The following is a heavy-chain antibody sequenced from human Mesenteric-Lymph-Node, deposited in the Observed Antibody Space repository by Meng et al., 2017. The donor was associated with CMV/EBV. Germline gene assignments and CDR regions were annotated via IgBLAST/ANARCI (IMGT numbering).Heavy chain of an antibody. Sequence: LSLTCAAYEFTFSDYYMNWIRQAPGKGLEWVSYISDSSNTIYYADSVKGRFTISRDNAKNSLYLQMNSLRAEDTAVYYCTRDRDYFSSPFDYWGQGTLVTVSS. CDR3: TRDRDYFSSPFDY. J-gene: IGHJ4*02. CDR2: ISDSSNTI. CDR1: EFTFSDYY. V-gene: IGHV3-11*04. D-gene: IGHD4/OR15-4a*01.